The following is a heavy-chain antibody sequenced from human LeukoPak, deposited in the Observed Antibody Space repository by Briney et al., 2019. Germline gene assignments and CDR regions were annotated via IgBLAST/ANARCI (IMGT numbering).Heavy chain of an antibody. CDR3: ARIQRLSSHYLHYYFDY. V-gene: IGHV4-34*01. J-gene: IGHJ4*02. Sequence: PSETLSLTCAVYGGSLSGYYWSWIRQPPGKGLEWIGEINHSGSTNYNPSLKSRVTISVDTSKNQFSLKLSSVTAADTAVYYCARIQRLSSHYLHYYFDYWGQGTLVTVSS. D-gene: IGHD3-10*02. CDR2: INHSGST. CDR1: GGSLSGYY.